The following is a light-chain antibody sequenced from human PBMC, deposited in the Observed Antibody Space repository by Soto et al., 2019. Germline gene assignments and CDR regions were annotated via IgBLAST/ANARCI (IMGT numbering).Light chain of an antibody. CDR2: GAS. CDR1: QSVSSTY. V-gene: IGKV3-20*01. Sequence: EIVLKQSPGTLSLSPGERATLSCRASQSVSSTYLGWYQQKPGQAPRLLIYGASSRATGIPDRFTGSGSGTDFTLTISRLEPEDFVVYYCQQYGSSPRTFSQGTKVDIK. J-gene: IGKJ1*01. CDR3: QQYGSSPRT.